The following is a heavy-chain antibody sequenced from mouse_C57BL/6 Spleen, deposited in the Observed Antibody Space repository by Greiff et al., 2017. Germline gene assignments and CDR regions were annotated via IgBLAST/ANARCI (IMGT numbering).Heavy chain of an antibody. CDR1: GYTFTSYW. J-gene: IGHJ4*01. Sequence: QVQLQQPGAELVKPGASVKVSCKASGYTFTSYWMHWVKQRPGQGLEWIGRIHPSDSDTNYNQKFKGKATLTVDKSSSTAYMQLSSLTSEDSAVYYCAICTIYYGNFYYAMDYWGQGTSVTVSS. CDR3: AICTIYYGNFYYAMDY. CDR2: IHPSDSDT. V-gene: IGHV1-74*01. D-gene: IGHD2-1*01.